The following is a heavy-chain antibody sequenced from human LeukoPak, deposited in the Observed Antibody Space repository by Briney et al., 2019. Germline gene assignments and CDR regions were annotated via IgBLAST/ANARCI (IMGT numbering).Heavy chain of an antibody. Sequence: PSEPLSLTCAVYGGSLSGDYWSWIRQPPGKGLEWIGEINHGGNTNYNPSLESRASLSVDTSRNQISLRLSSVTAADTAVYYCARGFGNVRGVTWGQGTLVTVSS. CDR1: GGSLSGDY. CDR2: INHGGNT. J-gene: IGHJ5*02. V-gene: IGHV4-34*01. CDR3: ARGFGNVRGVT. D-gene: IGHD3-16*01.